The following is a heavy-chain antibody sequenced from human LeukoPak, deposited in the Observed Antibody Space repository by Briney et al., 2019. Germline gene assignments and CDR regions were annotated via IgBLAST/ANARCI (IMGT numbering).Heavy chain of an antibody. J-gene: IGHJ6*03. CDR3: ARGVSGSYWNYYYYYMDV. Sequence: SETLSLTCTVSGGSISSYYWSWIRQPPGKGLEWIGYIYYSGSTNYNPSLKSRVTISVDTSKNQFSLKLSSVTAADTAVYYCARGVSGSYWNYYYYYMDVWGKGTTVTISS. CDR2: IYYSGST. D-gene: IGHD1-26*01. CDR1: GGSISSYY. V-gene: IGHV4-59*01.